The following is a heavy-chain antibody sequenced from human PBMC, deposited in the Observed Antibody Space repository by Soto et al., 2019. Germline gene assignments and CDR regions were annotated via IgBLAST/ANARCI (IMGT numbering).Heavy chain of an antibody. CDR1: GFTFSSYW. Sequence: EVQLVESGGGLVQPGGSLRLSCAASGFTFSSYWMSWVRQAPGKGLEWVANIKQDGSEKYYVDSVKGRFTISRDNAKNSLYLQMNSLGAEDTAVYYCARDRQQISYGEPEEEYYFDYWGQGTLVTVSS. CDR3: ARDRQQISYGEPEEEYYFDY. D-gene: IGHD4-17*01. J-gene: IGHJ4*02. V-gene: IGHV3-7*01. CDR2: IKQDGSEK.